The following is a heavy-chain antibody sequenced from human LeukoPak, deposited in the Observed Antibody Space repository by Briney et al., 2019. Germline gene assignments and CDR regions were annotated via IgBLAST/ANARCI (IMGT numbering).Heavy chain of an antibody. CDR2: TNPSGSST. Sequence: PGGSLRLSCIASGLTFSSYGMHWVRQAPGQGLEWMGLTNPSGSSTSYAQKFQGRLSLTRDMSTSTDYMELSSLRSEDTAVYYCARDNSVGDTAWWFDPWGQGTLVTVSS. CDR3: ARDNSVGDTAWWFDP. J-gene: IGHJ5*02. CDR1: GLTFSSYG. D-gene: IGHD1-26*01. V-gene: IGHV1-46*01.